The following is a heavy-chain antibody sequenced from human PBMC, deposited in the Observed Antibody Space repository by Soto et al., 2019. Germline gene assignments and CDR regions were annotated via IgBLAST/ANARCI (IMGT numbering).Heavy chain of an antibody. J-gene: IGHJ3*02. CDR2: IYPGDSET. V-gene: IGHV5-51*01. D-gene: IGHD3-22*01. Sequence: GESLKISCKGSGDTFPSYWIAWVRQMSGKGLEWMGIIYPGDSETRYSPSLQGQVTISADKSIKTAYLQWSSLKASDTAMYYCARLTYYYDSSGNYTAPDDAFDIWGQGTMVTVSS. CDR1: GDTFPSYW. CDR3: ARLTYYYDSSGNYTAPDDAFDI.